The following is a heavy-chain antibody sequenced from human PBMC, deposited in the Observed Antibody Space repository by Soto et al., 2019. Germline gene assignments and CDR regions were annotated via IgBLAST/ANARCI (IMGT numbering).Heavy chain of an antibody. CDR2: ISSSGTTI. D-gene: IGHD3-3*02. J-gene: IGHJ4*02. V-gene: IGHV3-48*03. CDR3: ARSPFLECN. CDR1: GFTFSSYE. Sequence: GGSLRLSCAASGFTFSSYEMNWVRQAPGKGLEWVSYISSSGTTIYYADSVKGRFTISRDNAKNSLYLQMNSLRAEDTALYYCARSPFLECNWAQGTLVTVSS.